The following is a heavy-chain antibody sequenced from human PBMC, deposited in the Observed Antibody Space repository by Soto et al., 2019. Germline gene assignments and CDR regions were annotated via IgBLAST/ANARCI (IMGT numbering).Heavy chain of an antibody. CDR1: GCTFVDYA. CDR2: ISLNSGSI. J-gene: IGHJ4*02. D-gene: IGHD2-8*01. Sequence: PYGCLRLSCVAAGCTFVDYAIYWVRQVPGKGLEWVSGISLNSGSIVYADSVKGRFTSSRQNAKNSVYLQMNSLRPEDTALYYCVRGPPPYGVFDSWGPGTLVLVSS. CDR3: VRGPPPYGVFDS. V-gene: IGHV3-9*01.